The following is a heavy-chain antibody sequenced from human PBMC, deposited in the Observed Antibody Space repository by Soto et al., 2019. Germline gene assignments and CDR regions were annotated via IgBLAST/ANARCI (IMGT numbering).Heavy chain of an antibody. Sequence: QVQLVESGGGVVQPGRSRRLSCAASGFTFSSYGMHWVRQAPGKGLEWVAVIWYDGSNKYYADSVKGRFTISRDNSKNTLYLQMNSLRAEDTAVYYCARGNHPLYPELYYYYYMDVWCKGTTVTVSS. J-gene: IGHJ6*03. CDR3: ARGNHPLYPELYYYYYMDV. CDR1: GFTFSSYG. CDR2: IWYDGSNK. V-gene: IGHV3-33*01. D-gene: IGHD1-7*01.